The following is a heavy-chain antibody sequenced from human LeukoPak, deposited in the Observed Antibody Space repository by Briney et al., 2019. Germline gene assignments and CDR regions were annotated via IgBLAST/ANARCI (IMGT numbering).Heavy chain of an antibody. D-gene: IGHD5-18*01. V-gene: IGHV3-30*03. CDR3: ARDGTAMVINYYHGRDV. Sequence: GRSLRLSCAASGFTFSSYGMHWVRQAPGKGLEWVAIISFDGSNKYSADSVKGRFTISRDNSKNTLYLQMNSLRAEDTAVYYCARDGTAMVINYYHGRDVWAQGPTVTVSS. CDR1: GFTFSSYG. CDR2: ISFDGSNK. J-gene: IGHJ6*02.